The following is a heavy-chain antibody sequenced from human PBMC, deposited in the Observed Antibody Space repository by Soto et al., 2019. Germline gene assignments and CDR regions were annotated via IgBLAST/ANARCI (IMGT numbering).Heavy chain of an antibody. D-gene: IGHD5-18*01. Sequence: EVQLVESGGGFVQPGGSLRLSCAASGFTFSGFWMYWVRQAPGKGLVWVSRVNLDGSRPTFADSVKGRFTISRDNAKNTLYLQMNSLRAEDRAVYYCARANGYRIAHLDSWGQGTLVTVS. CDR1: GFTFSGFW. V-gene: IGHV3-74*01. CDR3: ARANGYRIAHLDS. J-gene: IGHJ4*02. CDR2: VNLDGSRP.